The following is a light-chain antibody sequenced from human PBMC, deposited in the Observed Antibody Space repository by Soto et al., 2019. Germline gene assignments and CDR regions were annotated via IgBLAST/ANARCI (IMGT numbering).Light chain of an antibody. Sequence: DIQRTQSASSLSSSLGDRVTITCRASQTISDFLNWYQLKPGKAPKLLIYVASTLQSGVPSRFSGSGSGTDFTLTISCLQSEDFATYYCQQDYSYPHTFGQGTKVDI. CDR3: QQDYSYPHT. CDR2: VAS. V-gene: IGKV1-39*01. CDR1: QTISDF. J-gene: IGKJ1*01.